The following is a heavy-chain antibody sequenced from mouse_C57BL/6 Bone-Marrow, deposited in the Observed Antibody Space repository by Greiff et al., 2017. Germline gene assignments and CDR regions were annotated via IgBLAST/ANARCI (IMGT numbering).Heavy chain of an antibody. CDR2: IDPENGDT. D-gene: IGHD2-10*02. J-gene: IGHJ2*01. CDR1: GFNIKDDY. Sequence: EVQLVESGAELVRPGASVKLSCTASGFNIKDDYMHWVKQRPEQGLEWIGWIDPENGDTVYASKFQGKATITADTSSNTAYLQLSSLTSEDTAVYYCTTYGNLYYFDYWGQGTTLTVSA. CDR3: TTYGNLYYFDY. V-gene: IGHV14-4*01.